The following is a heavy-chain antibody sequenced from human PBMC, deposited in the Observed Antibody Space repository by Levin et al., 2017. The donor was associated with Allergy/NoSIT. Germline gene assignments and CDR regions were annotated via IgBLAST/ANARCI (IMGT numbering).Heavy chain of an antibody. CDR2: IKEDGTEK. V-gene: IGHV3-7*04. Sequence: LSLTCAASGFTFSGYWMSWVRQAPGKGLEWVANIKEDGTEKYYVDSVKGRFTISRDNAKNSLYLQMDSLRAEDTAVYYCARDSWAAYGSGSDEWGQGTLVTVSP. J-gene: IGHJ4*02. CDR3: ARDSWAAYGSGSDE. D-gene: IGHD3-10*01. CDR1: GFTFSGYW.